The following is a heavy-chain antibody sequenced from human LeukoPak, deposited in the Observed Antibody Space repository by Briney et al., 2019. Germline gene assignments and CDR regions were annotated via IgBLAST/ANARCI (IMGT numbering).Heavy chain of an antibody. J-gene: IGHJ6*02. D-gene: IGHD3-9*01. CDR2: IIPIFGTA. Sequence: GSSVKVSCKTSGGTFNSAISWVRQAPGQGLEWMGGIIPIFGTANYAQKFQGRVTITADESTSTAYMELSSLRSEDTAVYYCANLLRYFDWLPPEYYYYGMDVWGQGTTVTVSS. CDR3: ANLLRYFDWLPPEYYYYGMDV. CDR1: GGTFNSA. V-gene: IGHV1-69*01.